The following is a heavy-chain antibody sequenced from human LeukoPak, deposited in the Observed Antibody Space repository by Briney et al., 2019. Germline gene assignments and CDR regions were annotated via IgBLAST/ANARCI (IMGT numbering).Heavy chain of an antibody. CDR3: ARAGLPKVWHAFDI. CDR2: ISSSSSYI. Sequence: PGGSLRLSCATSGFTFSSYSMNWVRQAPGKGLEWVSSISSSSSYIYYADSVKGRFTISRENAKNSLYLQMNSLRAEDTAVYYCARAGLPKVWHAFDIWGQGTMVTVSS. D-gene: IGHD2-21*01. CDR1: GFTFSSYS. V-gene: IGHV3-21*01. J-gene: IGHJ3*02.